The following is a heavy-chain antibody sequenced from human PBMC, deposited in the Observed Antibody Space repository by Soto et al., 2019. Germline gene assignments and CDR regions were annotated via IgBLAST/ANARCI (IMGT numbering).Heavy chain of an antibody. Sequence: GGSLRLSCAASGFTFSSYGMHWVRQAPGQGLEWVAVISYDGSIKYYAESVNGRFTIARDNSKNTLYLQMNNLRAEYTAVIHCGKVDWEGRADWAGCMDVGGQGAMDTVSS. CDR3: GKVDWEGRADWAGCMDV. CDR2: ISYDGSIK. D-gene: IGHD3-9*01. J-gene: IGHJ6*02. V-gene: IGHV3-30*18. CDR1: GFTFSSYG.